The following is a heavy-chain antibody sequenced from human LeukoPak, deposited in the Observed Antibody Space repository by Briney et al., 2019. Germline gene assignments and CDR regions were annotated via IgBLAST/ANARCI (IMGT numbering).Heavy chain of an antibody. J-gene: IGHJ4*02. CDR1: GFTFSGFW. Sequence: GGSLRLSCAVSGFTFSGFWMSWSRQAPGKGLEWVASINSDGSEGYYADVVKGRFTISRDIAKNTLYLQMNSLRAEDTGVYYCAKDHYWSIDYWGRGTLVTVSS. V-gene: IGHV3-7*01. CDR3: AKDHYWSIDY. D-gene: IGHD3-3*01. CDR2: INSDGSEG.